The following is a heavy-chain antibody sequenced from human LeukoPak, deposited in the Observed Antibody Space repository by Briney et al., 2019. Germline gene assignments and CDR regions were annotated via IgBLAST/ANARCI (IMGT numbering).Heavy chain of an antibody. J-gene: IGHJ4*02. D-gene: IGHD3-16*01. Sequence: PSETLSLTCNVSGAYISSSYWSWIRQPPGKGLEWIGYIYYTGRTSYSPSLRRRVSMSADTSKNQISLKLSSVTAADTAVYYCARERGGRTVGECFTYWGQGTQVTVSS. V-gene: IGHV4-59*01. CDR1: GAYISSSY. CDR3: ARERGGRTVGECFTY. CDR2: IYYTGRT.